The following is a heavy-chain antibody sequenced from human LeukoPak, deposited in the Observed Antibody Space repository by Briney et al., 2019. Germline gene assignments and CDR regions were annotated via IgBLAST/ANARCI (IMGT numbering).Heavy chain of an antibody. CDR2: IIPILGIA. Sequence: SVKVSCKASRVTFSSYTISWVRQAPRHGLECMGRIIPILGIANYAQKFQGRVTITADKSTSTAYMELSSLRSEDTAVYYCAREDGYCSSTSCEYYCGMDVWGQGTTVTVSS. CDR1: RVTFSSYT. CDR3: AREDGYCSSTSCEYYCGMDV. D-gene: IGHD2-2*01. V-gene: IGHV1-69*04. J-gene: IGHJ6*02.